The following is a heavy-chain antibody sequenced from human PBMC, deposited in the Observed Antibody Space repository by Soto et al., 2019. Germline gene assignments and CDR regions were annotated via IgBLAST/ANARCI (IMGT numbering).Heavy chain of an antibody. J-gene: IGHJ4*02. CDR2: IYPGDSDT. CDR3: ARHTWPSAPEFDY. CDR1: GYSFTNYW. Sequence: GESLKISCKGSGYSFTNYWIGWVRQMPGKGLEWMGIIYPGDSDTRYSPSFQGQVTISADKSISTAYLQWSSLKASDPAMYYCARHTWPSAPEFDYWGPGTLVTVSS. V-gene: IGHV5-51*01.